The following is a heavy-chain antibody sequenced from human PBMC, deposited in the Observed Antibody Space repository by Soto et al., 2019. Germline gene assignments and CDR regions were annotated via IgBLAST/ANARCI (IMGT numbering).Heavy chain of an antibody. Sequence: QVQLVESGGGVVQPGRSLRLSCAASGFTFSSYAMHWVRQAPGKGLEWVAVISYDGSNKYYADSVKGRFTISRDNSKNTLYLQMNCLRAEDTAVYYCARDQDSSGYYFRDAFDIWGQGTMVTVSS. CDR2: ISYDGSNK. CDR3: ARDQDSSGYYFRDAFDI. V-gene: IGHV3-30-3*01. CDR1: GFTFSSYA. J-gene: IGHJ3*02. D-gene: IGHD3-22*01.